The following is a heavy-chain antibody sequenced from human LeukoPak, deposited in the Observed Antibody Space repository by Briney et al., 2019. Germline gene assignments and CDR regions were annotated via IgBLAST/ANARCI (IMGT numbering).Heavy chain of an antibody. V-gene: IGHV4-59*01. Sequence: SETLSLTCTVSGGSISSYYWTWIRQPPGKGLEWIGYIYYSGSTNYNPSLKSRVTISIDTSKNQFSLKLSSVTAADTAVYYCARGYHDFSGYWLSYFDYWGQGTLVTVSS. CDR1: GGSISSYY. CDR2: IYYSGST. J-gene: IGHJ4*02. CDR3: ARGYHDFSGYWLSYFDY. D-gene: IGHD3-22*01.